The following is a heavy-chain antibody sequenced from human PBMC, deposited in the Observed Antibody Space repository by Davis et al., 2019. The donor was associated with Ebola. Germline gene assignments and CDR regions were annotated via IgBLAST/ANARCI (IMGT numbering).Heavy chain of an antibody. CDR1: GGSISSSSYY. CDR2: IYYSGST. J-gene: IGHJ5*02. D-gene: IGHD4-17*01. V-gene: IGHV4-61*05. CDR3: ARGGTVTRFDP. Sequence: SETLSLTCTVSGGSISSSSYYWGWIRQPPGKGLEWIGYIYYSGSTNYNPSLKSRVTISVDTSKNQFSPKLSSVTAADTAVYYCARGGTVTRFDPWGQGTLVTVSS.